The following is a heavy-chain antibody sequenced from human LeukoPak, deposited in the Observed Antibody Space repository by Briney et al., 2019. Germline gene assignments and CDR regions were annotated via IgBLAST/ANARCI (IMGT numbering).Heavy chain of an antibody. V-gene: IGHV3-23*01. CDR1: GFSFITYA. CDR2: ISGTGSAV. D-gene: IGHD3-3*01. J-gene: IGHJ6*03. CDR3: VKGSETHYYFYYMDV. Sequence: GGSRRLSCAASGFSFITYAMNWVRQAPGKGLEWVSSISGTGSAVGYADSVKGRFTVSRDTSKRTVYLQMSGLRVDDTAVYYCVKGSETHYYFYYMDVWGKGTPVTVSS.